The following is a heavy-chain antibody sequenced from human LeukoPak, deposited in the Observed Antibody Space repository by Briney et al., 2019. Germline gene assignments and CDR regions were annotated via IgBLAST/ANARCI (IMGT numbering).Heavy chain of an antibody. J-gene: IGHJ4*02. CDR3: ARTSGAWKDYFDY. Sequence: KYGESLKISCKGSGYSFTSYWIGWVRQMPGKGLEWMGIIYLGDSDTRYSPSFQGQVTISADKSISTAYLQWSSLKASDTAMYYCARTSGAWKDYFDYWGQGTLVTVSS. V-gene: IGHV5-51*01. CDR1: GYSFTSYW. CDR2: IYLGDSDT. D-gene: IGHD1-1*01.